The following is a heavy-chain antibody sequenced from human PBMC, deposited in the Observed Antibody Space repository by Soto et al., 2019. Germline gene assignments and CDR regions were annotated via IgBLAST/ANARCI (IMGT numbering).Heavy chain of an antibody. CDR3: ARAEGYSYGSDFDY. J-gene: IGHJ4*02. Sequence: ASVKVSCKASGYTFTNYAMHWVRQAPGQRLEWMGWINAGNGNTYYSQKFQGRVTITRDTSASTAYMELSSLRSEDTAVYYCARAEGYSYGSDFDYWGQGTLVTVSS. V-gene: IGHV1-3*01. CDR1: GYTFTNYA. CDR2: INAGNGNT. D-gene: IGHD5-18*01.